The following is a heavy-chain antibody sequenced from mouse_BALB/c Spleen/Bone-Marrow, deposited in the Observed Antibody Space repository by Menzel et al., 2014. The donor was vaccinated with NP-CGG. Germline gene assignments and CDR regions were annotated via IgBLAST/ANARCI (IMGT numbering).Heavy chain of an antibody. CDR1: GFTFSDFY. D-gene: IGHD2-10*02. V-gene: IGHV7-1*02. CDR3: ARDVGYGNYFVY. CDR2: SRNKAKYYTT. Sequence: EVNVVESGGGLVQPGDSLRLSCATSGFTFSDFYMEWVRPPPGKRLEWIAASRNKAKYYTTEYSASVKGRFIVSRDTSQSVLYLQMNALRAEDTAIYYCARDVGYGNYFVYWGQGTLVTVSA. J-gene: IGHJ3*01.